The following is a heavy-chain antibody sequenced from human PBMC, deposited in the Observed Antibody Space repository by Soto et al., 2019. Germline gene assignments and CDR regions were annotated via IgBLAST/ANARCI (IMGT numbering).Heavy chain of an antibody. D-gene: IGHD2-15*01. V-gene: IGHV3-23*01. CDR1: GFTFSSYC. J-gene: IGHJ5*02. Sequence: EVQLLEAGGGLVQPGGSLRLSCAASGFTFSSYCMSWVRQAPGKGLEWVSAISGSGGSTYYADHVKGRFTISRDKSKNTRYLQTSSVRAEDTAVYGCGKGSGDEYYWFAPWGRVSVVAVSS. CDR3: GKGSGDEYYWFAP. CDR2: ISGSGGST.